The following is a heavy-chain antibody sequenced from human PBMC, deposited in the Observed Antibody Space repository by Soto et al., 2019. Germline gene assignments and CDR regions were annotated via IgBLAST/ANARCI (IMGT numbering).Heavy chain of an antibody. V-gene: IGHV3-23*04. D-gene: IGHD3-22*01. Sequence: EVQLVESGGDLVQLGGSLRLSCAASGFTFSSYAMRWVRQAPGKGLEWVSAIGSSGDDTYYADPVKGRFTMSRDNSKNTIHLQMNSLKAEDTAVYYCAKDSYDNSGYKRRKYGMDVWGQGTTVTVSS. J-gene: IGHJ6*02. CDR3: AKDSYDNSGYKRRKYGMDV. CDR2: IGSSGDDT. CDR1: GFTFSSYA.